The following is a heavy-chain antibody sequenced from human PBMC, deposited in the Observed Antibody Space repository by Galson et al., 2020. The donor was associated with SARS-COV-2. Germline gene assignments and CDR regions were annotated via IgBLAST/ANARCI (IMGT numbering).Heavy chain of an antibody. CDR2: INTDGSAT. J-gene: IGHJ5*02. Sequence: GGSLRLSCTASGFTFSSYWMHWARQAPGKGLVWVSRINTDGSATTYADSVKGRFTISRDNAKNTLYLQMDSLRAEDTAVYYCARGYGGNIVGWFHPWGQGTLVAVSS. CDR1: GFTFSSYW. V-gene: IGHV3-74*01. CDR3: ARGYGGNIVGWFHP. D-gene: IGHD4-17*01.